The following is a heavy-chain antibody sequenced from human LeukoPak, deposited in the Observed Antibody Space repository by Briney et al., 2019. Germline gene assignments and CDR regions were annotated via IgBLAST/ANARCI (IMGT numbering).Heavy chain of an antibody. CDR1: GFTFSSYA. D-gene: IGHD4-17*01. J-gene: IGHJ3*02. CDR3: ARDPNGDYIGTFDM. Sequence: GGSLRLSCAASGFTFSSYAMSWVRQAPGKGLEWVSSISGSGGSTQYADSVQGRFAISRDNSKNTLYLQMNSLRVEDTAVYFCARDPNGDYIGTFDMWGRGTMVTVSS. CDR2: ISGSGGST. V-gene: IGHV3-23*01.